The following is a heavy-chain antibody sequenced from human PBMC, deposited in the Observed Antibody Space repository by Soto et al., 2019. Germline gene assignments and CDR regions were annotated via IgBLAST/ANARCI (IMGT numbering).Heavy chain of an antibody. V-gene: IGHV3-21*01. Sequence: ESGGGLVKPGGSLRLSCAASGFTFTSYTMNWVRQAPGKGLEWVSSISRFSSDIYYADSVRGRFTISRDNARNSLFLQMDSLRAEDTAVYYCARVGAWFGEFDYFDYWGQGTPVTVSS. D-gene: IGHD3-10*01. J-gene: IGHJ4*02. CDR2: ISRFSSDI. CDR3: ARVGAWFGEFDYFDY. CDR1: GFTFTSYT.